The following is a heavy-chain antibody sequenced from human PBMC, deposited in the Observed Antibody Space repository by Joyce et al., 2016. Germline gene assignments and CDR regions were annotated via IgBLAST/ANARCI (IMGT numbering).Heavy chain of an antibody. V-gene: IGHV1-69*08. CDR1: GGAFSGYT. CDR3: ARDWVVTPMARIFDL. J-gene: IGHJ3*01. Sequence: QIQLVQSGAEVKKPGSSVKVSCKASGGAFSGYTVSWIRQAPGQGRQWMGRIIPVLNKPDYEQKFQGRVTITLDKSTSTAYLEVRSLRSEDSALYYCARDWVVTPMARIFDLWGQGTMVTVST. CDR2: IIPVLNKP. D-gene: IGHD2-21*02.